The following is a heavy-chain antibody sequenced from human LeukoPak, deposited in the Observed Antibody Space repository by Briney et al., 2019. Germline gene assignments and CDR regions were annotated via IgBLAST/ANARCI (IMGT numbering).Heavy chain of an antibody. V-gene: IGHV4-39*01. CDR1: GGSISSSSYY. CDR2: IYYSGST. Sequence: KTSETLSLTCTVSGGSISSSSYYWGWIRQPPGKGLEWIGSIYYSGSTYYNPSLKSRVTISVDTSKNQFSLKLSSVTAADTAVYYCARNQFDAELPNWNDEGSFDYWGQGTLVTVSS. J-gene: IGHJ4*02. D-gene: IGHD1-1*01. CDR3: ARNQFDAELPNWNDEGSFDY.